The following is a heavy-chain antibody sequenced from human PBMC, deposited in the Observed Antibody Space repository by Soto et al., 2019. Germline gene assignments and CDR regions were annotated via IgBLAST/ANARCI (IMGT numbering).Heavy chain of an antibody. D-gene: IGHD2-21*01. CDR2: ISTTSRAM. V-gene: IGHV3-48*02. CDR1: GFTFSSFD. J-gene: IGHJ4*02. CDR3: ARGRGYCGGTNCYLDY. Sequence: GGSLRLSCAASGFTFSSFDMNWVRQAPGKGLEWVSYISTTSRAMHYADSVKGRFTISRDDAKNSLFLQMNSLRDDDTAVYYCARGRGYCGGTNCYLDYWGQGALVTVSS.